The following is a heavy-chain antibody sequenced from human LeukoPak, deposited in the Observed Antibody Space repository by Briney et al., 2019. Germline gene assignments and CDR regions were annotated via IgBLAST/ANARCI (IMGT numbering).Heavy chain of an antibody. Sequence: GASVKVSCKASGYTFAGYFIHWVRQAPGQGLEWMGWINPKSGGTNYAQKFQGRVTMTRDTSISTAYMEVRRLTSDDTAVYYCARVAVIDYYDSSGYPDYWGQGTLVTVSS. CDR1: GYTFAGYF. J-gene: IGHJ4*02. V-gene: IGHV1-2*02. D-gene: IGHD3-22*01. CDR2: INPKSGGT. CDR3: ARVAVIDYYDSSGYPDY.